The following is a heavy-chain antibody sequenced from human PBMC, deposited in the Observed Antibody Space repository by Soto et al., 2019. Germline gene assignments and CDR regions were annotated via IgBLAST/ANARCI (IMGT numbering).Heavy chain of an antibody. CDR1: GFTFSSYG. CDR2: IWYDGSNK. CDR3: ARSSGGSGAYYYYGMDV. J-gene: IGHJ6*02. D-gene: IGHD2-15*01. Sequence: QVQLVESGGGVVQPGRSLRLSCAASGFTFSSYGMHWVRQAPGKGLEWVAVIWYDGSNKYYADSVKGRFTISRDNSKNTLYLQMNSLRAEDSVGYYCARSSGGSGAYYYYGMDVWGPGTTVTDSS. V-gene: IGHV3-33*01.